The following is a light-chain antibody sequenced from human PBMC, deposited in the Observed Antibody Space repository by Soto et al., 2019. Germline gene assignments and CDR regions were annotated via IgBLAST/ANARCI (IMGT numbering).Light chain of an antibody. J-gene: IGLJ1*01. Sequence: QSVLTQPPSVSGAPGQRVTISCTGNSSNLGAGYDVHWYQQLPGAAPKLVIFGNRNRPSGVPERFSGSKSGTSASLAISGLRSEDEADYYCAAWDDSLSGRYVFGTGTKLTVL. CDR1: SSNLGAGYD. V-gene: IGLV1-40*01. CDR2: GNR. CDR3: AAWDDSLSGRYV.